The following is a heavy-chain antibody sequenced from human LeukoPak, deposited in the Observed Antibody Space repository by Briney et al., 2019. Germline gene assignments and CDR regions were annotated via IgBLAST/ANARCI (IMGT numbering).Heavy chain of an antibody. D-gene: IGHD6-13*01. CDR2: IYTSGST. CDR3: ARFVGSSPPYYFDY. Sequence: SETLSLTCTVSGGSISSYYWSWIRQPPGKGLEWIGYIYTSGSTNYNPSLKSRVTISVDTSKNQFSLKLSSVTAADTAVYYCARFVGSSPPYYFDYWGQGTLVTVS. CDR1: GGSISSYY. J-gene: IGHJ4*02. V-gene: IGHV4-4*09.